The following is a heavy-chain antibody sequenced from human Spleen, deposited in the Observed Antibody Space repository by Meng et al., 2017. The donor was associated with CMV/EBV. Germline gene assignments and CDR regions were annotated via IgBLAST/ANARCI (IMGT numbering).Heavy chain of an antibody. CDR3: ARDRRGWPQYYFDY. D-gene: IGHD6-19*01. CDR2: IKSDGSSI. CDR1: GFTFRSYW. J-gene: IGHJ4*02. Sequence: GESLKISCAASGFTFRSYWMHWVRQAPGKGLAWISRIKSDGSSIDYADSVKGRFTVSRDNDKETLYLHMNSLRAEDTAIYYCARDRRGWPQYYFDYWGQGTLVTVSS. V-gene: IGHV3-74*01.